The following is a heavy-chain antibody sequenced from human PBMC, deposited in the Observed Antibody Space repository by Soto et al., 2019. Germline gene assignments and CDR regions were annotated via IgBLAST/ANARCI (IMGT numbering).Heavy chain of an antibody. CDR3: ARPATYGDYQDDYFDY. D-gene: IGHD4-17*01. CDR2: INPNSGGT. CDR1: GYTFTNYA. V-gene: IGHV1-2*04. Sequence: GASVKVSCKASGYTFTNYAMHWVRQAPGQRLEWMGWINPNSGGTNYAQKFQGWVTMTRDTSISTAYMELSRLRSDDTAVYYCARPATYGDYQDDYFDYWGQGTLVTVSS. J-gene: IGHJ4*02.